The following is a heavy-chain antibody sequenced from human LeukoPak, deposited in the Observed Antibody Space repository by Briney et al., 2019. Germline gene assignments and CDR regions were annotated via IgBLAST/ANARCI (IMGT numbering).Heavy chain of an antibody. J-gene: IGHJ4*02. CDR2: IYYSGST. Sequence: PSEILSLTCAVYGGSFSGYYWGWIRQPPGKGLEWIGSIYYSGSTYYNPSLKSRVTISVDTSKNQFSLKLSSVTAADTAVYYCARYYDSSGYYLRTPYFDYWGQGTLVTVSS. CDR1: GGSFSGYY. CDR3: ARYYDSSGYYLRTPYFDY. V-gene: IGHV4-39*01. D-gene: IGHD3-22*01.